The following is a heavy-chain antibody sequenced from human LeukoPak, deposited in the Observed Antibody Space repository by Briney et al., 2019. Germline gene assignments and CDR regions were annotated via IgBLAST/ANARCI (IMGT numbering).Heavy chain of an antibody. Sequence: GGSLRLSCAASGFTLDDYGMRWVRQAPGKGLVGVSRINREVRSTNHADSVKGSFTISRGNDKNTLDLQMNSLRAEDTAVYYCARVRWGGLYYFDYWGQGTLVTVSS. V-gene: IGHV3-74*01. CDR3: ARVRWGGLYYFDY. D-gene: IGHD3-16*01. J-gene: IGHJ4*02. CDR2: INREVRST. CDR1: GFTLDDYG.